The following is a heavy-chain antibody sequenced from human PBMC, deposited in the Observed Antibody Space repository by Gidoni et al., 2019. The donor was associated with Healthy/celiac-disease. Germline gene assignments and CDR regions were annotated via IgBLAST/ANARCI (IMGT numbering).Heavy chain of an antibody. V-gene: IGHV4-39*01. CDR2: LYYSGST. CDR1: GGSISSSSYY. Sequence: QRQLQESGPGLVKPSETLSLTCTVSGGSISSSSYYWGWIRQPPGKGLEWIGSLYYSGSTYYNPSLKSRVTISVDTSKTQFSLKLSSVTAADTAVYYCARQSLRYFDWLPQVMDVWGQGTTVTVSS. D-gene: IGHD3-9*01. J-gene: IGHJ6*02. CDR3: ARQSLRYFDWLPQVMDV.